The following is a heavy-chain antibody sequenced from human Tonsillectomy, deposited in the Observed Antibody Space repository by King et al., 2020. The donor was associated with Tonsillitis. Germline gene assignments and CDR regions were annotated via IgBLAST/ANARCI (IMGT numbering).Heavy chain of an antibody. Sequence: VQLVESGGALVQFGGSLRLSCAASGFTFANYAMSWVRQAPGKGLEWVSAISGSGGSTYYADSVKGRFTISRDNSKNTLYLQMNSLRAEDTAVYYCAKHFDYYDSSGFDYWGQGTLVTVSS. J-gene: IGHJ4*02. V-gene: IGHV3-23*04. D-gene: IGHD3-22*01. CDR2: ISGSGGST. CDR3: AKHFDYYDSSGFDY. CDR1: GFTFANYA.